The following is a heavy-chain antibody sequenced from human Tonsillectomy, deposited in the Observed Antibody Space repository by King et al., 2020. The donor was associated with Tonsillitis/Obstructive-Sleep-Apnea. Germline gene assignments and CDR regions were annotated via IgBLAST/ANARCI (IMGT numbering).Heavy chain of an antibody. D-gene: IGHD5-12*01. CDR3: AGDPRGSPRNTFDM. V-gene: IGHV4-59*01. Sequence: QLQESCPGLVKPSETLSLTCTVSGGSISGDSWSWIRQPPGKGLDGIGYISYDGHTNYNPSLESRVTISVGPSKNQFSLKLNAMTAADPAVYYCAGDPRGSPRNTFDMWGLGTMVTVSS. CDR2: ISYDGHT. CDR1: GGSISGDS. J-gene: IGHJ3*02.